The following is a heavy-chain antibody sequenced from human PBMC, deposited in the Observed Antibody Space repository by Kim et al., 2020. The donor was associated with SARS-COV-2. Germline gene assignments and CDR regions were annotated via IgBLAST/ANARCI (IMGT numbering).Heavy chain of an antibody. D-gene: IGHD3-9*01. J-gene: IGHJ4*01. V-gene: IGHV4-61*08. CDR3: ARGKSFDSLPHWLDY. CDR1: GASISSSAYH. Sequence: SETLSLTCSVSGASISSSAYHWSWIRQPPGGGLEWIGYIYGSGRTSNSPSLESRVTISFHSSYNQLSLRLTSVSAADTAVYFCARGKSFDSLPHWLDYWG. CDR2: IYGSGRT.